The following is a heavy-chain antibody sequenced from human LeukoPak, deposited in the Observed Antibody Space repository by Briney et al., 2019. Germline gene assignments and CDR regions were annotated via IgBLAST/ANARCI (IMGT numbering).Heavy chain of an antibody. CDR3: ARTREWELLHVWFDP. V-gene: IGHV4-39*07. CDR1: GGSISSSSYY. CDR2: IYHSGST. D-gene: IGHD1-26*01. Sequence: SETLSLTCTVSGGSISSSSYYWGWIRQPPGKGLEWIGSIYHSGSTYYNPSLKSRVTISVDTSKNQFSLKLSSVTAADTAVYYCARTREWELLHVWFDPWGQGTLVTVSS. J-gene: IGHJ5*02.